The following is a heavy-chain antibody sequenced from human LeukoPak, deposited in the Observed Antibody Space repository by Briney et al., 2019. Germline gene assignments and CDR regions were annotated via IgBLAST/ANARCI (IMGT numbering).Heavy chain of an antibody. CDR2: IYHSGST. Sequence: SETLSLTCTVSGYSISSGYYWGWIRQPPGKGLEWIGSIYHSGSTYYNPSLKSRVTISVDTSKNQFSLKLSSVTAADTAVYYCASAEARIMITFGGVIVIPNWFDPWGQGTLVTVSS. D-gene: IGHD3-16*02. CDR3: ASAEARIMITFGGVIVIPNWFDP. CDR1: GYSISSGYY. V-gene: IGHV4-38-2*02. J-gene: IGHJ5*02.